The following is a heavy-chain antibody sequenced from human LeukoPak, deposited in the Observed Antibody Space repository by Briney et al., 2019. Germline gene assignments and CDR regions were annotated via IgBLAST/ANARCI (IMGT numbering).Heavy chain of an antibody. CDR2: IHYSESA. Sequence: SETLSLTCAVYGGSISGYYWSWIRQPPGKGLEWIGEIHYSESANYNPSLKSRAIISVDTSKNQFSLKLTSVTAADTAVYYCARETRRSRFDYWGQGTLATVSS. V-gene: IGHV4-34*01. CDR3: ARETRRSRFDY. J-gene: IGHJ4*02. D-gene: IGHD2-2*01. CDR1: GGSISGYY.